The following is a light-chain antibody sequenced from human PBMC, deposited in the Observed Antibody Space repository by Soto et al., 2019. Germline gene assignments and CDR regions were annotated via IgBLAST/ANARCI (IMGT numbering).Light chain of an antibody. Sequence: DIVLTQSPGTLSLSPGERATLTSRASQTIGHSSLAWYQQKHGQAHRLLIYDVSRRGTGIPDRFSGSGFETDFTLTISRLEPEDFAVYYCQQYDVSPRTFGQGTKVEIK. CDR2: DVS. J-gene: IGKJ1*01. CDR3: QQYDVSPRT. CDR1: QTIGHSS. V-gene: IGKV3-20*01.